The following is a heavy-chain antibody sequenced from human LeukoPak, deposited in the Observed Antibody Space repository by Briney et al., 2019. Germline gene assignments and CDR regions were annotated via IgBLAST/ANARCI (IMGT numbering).Heavy chain of an antibody. D-gene: IGHD2-2*01. V-gene: IGHV3-7*01. CDR3: AKGTSADY. CDR2: IKQDGSEK. J-gene: IGHJ4*02. CDR1: GFTFSSYC. Sequence: PGGSLRLSCAASGFTFSSYCMSWVRQAPGKGLEWVANIKQDGSEKYYADSVKGRFTISRDNSKNTLYLQMNSLRAEDTAVYYCAKGTSADYWGQGTLVTVSS.